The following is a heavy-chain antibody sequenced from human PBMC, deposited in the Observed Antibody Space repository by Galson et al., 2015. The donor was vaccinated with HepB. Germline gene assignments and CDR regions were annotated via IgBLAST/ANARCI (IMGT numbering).Heavy chain of an antibody. V-gene: IGHV4-59*01. CDR1: AGSISSYY. CDR2: IYYSGST. J-gene: IGHJ6*02. CDR3: ARSGWYDSSGYYYYYGMDV. D-gene: IGHD3-22*01. Sequence: ETLSLTCTVSAGSISSYYWSWIRQPPGKGLEWIGYIYYSGSTNYNPSLKSRVTISVDTSKNQFSLKLSSVTAADTAVYYCARSGWYDSSGYYYYYGMDVWGQGTTVTASS.